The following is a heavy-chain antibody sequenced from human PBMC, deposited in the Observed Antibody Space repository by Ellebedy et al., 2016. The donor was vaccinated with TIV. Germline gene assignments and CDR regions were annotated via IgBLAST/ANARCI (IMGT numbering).Heavy chain of an antibody. J-gene: IGHJ4*02. CDR2: ITGSGDSA. CDR1: GFTFSAYA. D-gene: IGHD1-26*01. Sequence: PGGSLRLSCVASGFTFSAYAMTWVRQAPGKGLEWVSTITGSGDSASYADSVKGRFTISRDNSEDTLYLQMNSLRVDDTAVYYCAKDLDSGSYGGYWGQGTLVTVSS. V-gene: IGHV3-23*01. CDR3: AKDLDSGSYGGY.